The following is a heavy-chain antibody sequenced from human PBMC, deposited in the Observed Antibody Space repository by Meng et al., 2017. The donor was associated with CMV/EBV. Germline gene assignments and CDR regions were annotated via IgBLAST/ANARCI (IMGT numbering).Heavy chain of an antibody. CDR3: ARFDNWKACFDY. V-gene: IGHV4-34*01. CDR1: GFTFSSYA. D-gene: IGHD1-20*01. CDR2: INHSGST. J-gene: IGHJ4*02. Sequence: ESLKISCAASGFTFSSYAIHWVRQAPGKGLEWIGEINHSGSTNYNPSLKSRVTISVDTSKNQFSLKLSSVTAADTAVYYCARFDNWKACFDYWGQGTLVTVSS.